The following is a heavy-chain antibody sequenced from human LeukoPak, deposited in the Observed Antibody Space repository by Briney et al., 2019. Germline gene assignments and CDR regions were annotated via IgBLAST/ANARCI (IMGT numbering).Heavy chain of an antibody. CDR1: HFTFDDYA. CDR3: AKGGVDTAMAMDY. V-gene: IGHV3-43D*03. D-gene: IGHD5-18*01. Sequence: GGSLRLSCAASHFTFDDYAMHWVRQAPGKGLEWVSLISRDGGRTYYADSVKGRFTISRGNSKNSLFRQMARLSAEDTAFYYCAKGGVDTAMAMDYWGQGTLVTVSS. J-gene: IGHJ4*02. CDR2: ISRDGGRT.